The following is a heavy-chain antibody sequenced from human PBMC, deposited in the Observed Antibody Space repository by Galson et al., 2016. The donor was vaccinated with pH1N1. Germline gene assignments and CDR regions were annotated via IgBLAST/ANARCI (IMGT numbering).Heavy chain of an antibody. V-gene: IGHV3-23*01. J-gene: IGHJ3*02. CDR2: ISGSGLST. CDR3: AKDHSLHLWLQGAFYI. Sequence: SLRLSCAASGFTFSTYTVYWVRQSPGKGLEWVSSISGSGLSTYYADSVKGRFTISRDNSKNTLYLQMNSLRAEDTAVYYCAKDHSLHLWLQGAFYIWGQGTRVTVSS. D-gene: IGHD5-18*01. CDR1: GFTFSTYT.